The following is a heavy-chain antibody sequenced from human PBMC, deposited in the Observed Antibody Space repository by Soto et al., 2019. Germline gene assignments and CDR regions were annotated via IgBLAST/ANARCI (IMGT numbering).Heavy chain of an antibody. J-gene: IGHJ4*02. CDR1: GFTFNNYA. D-gene: IGHD3-16*01. Sequence: EVQLMESGGGLVQPGGSLRLSCSASGFTFNNYALSWVRQAPGRGLEWVSRIETSDSVKYYSDSVRGRFTISRDNSKNTLSLHLHVLSAEDTAIYYCAIAYRTSSFDYWGQGTLVTVSS. V-gene: IGHV3-23*05. CDR3: AIAYRTSSFDY. CDR2: IETSDSVK.